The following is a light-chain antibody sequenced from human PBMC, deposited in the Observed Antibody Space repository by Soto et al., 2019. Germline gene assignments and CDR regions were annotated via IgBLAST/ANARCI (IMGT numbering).Light chain of an antibody. CDR1: SGHSNYA. Sequence: QLVLTQSPSASASLGASVKLTCTLSSGHSNYAIAWHQQQPEKGPRYLMILNSDGSHSTGDGIPDRFSGSSSGAERYLTISSLQSEDEADYYCQTWGTGIQVFGTGIQLTVL. CDR2: LNSDGSH. J-gene: IGLJ1*01. V-gene: IGLV4-69*01. CDR3: QTWGTGIQV.